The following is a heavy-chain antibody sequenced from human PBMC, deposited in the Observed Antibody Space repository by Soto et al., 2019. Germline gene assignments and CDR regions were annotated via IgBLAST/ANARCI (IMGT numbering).Heavy chain of an antibody. CDR3: AKDWDGSHLLDY. J-gene: IGHJ4*02. D-gene: IGHD1-26*01. Sequence: GGSLRLSCAASGFPFSRYSMNWVRQAPGKGLEWVSDISGSGGSTYYADSVKGRFTISRDNSKNTLYLQMNSLRAEDTAVYYCAKDWDGSHLLDYWGQGTLVTVSS. V-gene: IGHV3-23*01. CDR2: ISGSGGST. CDR1: GFPFSRYS.